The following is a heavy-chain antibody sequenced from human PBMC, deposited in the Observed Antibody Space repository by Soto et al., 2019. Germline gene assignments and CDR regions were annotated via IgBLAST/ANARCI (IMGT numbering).Heavy chain of an antibody. CDR1: GFSLSTSGGG. CDR2: IYWDDDK. J-gene: IGHJ4*02. D-gene: IGHD6-19*01. Sequence: QITVKESGPTLVKATQRLTMTGTFTGFSLSTSGGGVGWIRQPPGKALECLAVIYWDDDKSYSPSLKSTLTDTKDTSKGQVALTMTHIDPVETATYFCAYRKVTRWLGPHFGFWGQGALVSVAS. V-gene: IGHV2-5*02. CDR3: AYRKVTRWLGPHFGF.